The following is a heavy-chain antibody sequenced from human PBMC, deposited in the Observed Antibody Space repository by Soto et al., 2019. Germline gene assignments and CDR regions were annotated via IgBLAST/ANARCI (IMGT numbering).Heavy chain of an antibody. J-gene: IGHJ6*02. V-gene: IGHV1-2*04. D-gene: IGHD2-2*01. CDR1: GYTFTGYY. Sequence: ASVKVSCKASGYTFTGYYMHWVRQAPGQGLEWMGWINPNSGGTNYAQKFQGWVTMTRDTSISTAYMEVSRLRSDDTAVYYCARGCSTTSCYCLFGMDDWGQGTTVTVSS. CDR2: INPNSGGT. CDR3: ARGCSTTSCYCLFGMDD.